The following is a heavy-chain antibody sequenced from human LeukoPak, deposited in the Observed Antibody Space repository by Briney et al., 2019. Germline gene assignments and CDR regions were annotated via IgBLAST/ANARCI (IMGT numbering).Heavy chain of an antibody. D-gene: IGHD6-25*01. Sequence: GGSLRLSCAASGITFSTYGMHWVRQAPGKGLEWVAVISFDGSNKYYVDSVKGRFTISRDNSKNTLYLQMNSLRANDTAVYYCAKVTSALCSVNDFDIWGQGTKVTVSS. V-gene: IGHV3-30*18. CDR1: GITFSTYG. J-gene: IGHJ3*02. CDR3: AKVTSALCSVNDFDI. CDR2: ISFDGSNK.